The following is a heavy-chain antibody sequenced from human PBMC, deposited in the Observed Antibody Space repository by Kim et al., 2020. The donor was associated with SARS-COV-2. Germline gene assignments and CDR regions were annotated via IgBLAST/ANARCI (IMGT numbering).Heavy chain of an antibody. CDR2: ISGSGIST. D-gene: IGHD1-1*01. CDR3: AKSLPTIFYYVEY. V-gene: IGHV3-23*01. Sequence: GGSLRLSCAASGFTFSNYAMTWVRQAPGKGLEWVSTISGSGISTYYADSVKGRFTISRDNSKRTLYLQMNTLDAEDTALDYCAKSLPTIFYYVEYWGQGT. CDR1: GFTFSNYA. J-gene: IGHJ4*02.